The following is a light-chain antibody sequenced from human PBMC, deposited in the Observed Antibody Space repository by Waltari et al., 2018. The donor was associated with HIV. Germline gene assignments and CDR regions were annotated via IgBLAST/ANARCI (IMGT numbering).Light chain of an antibody. CDR2: GAS. CDR3: QQADSFPFT. CDR1: QSVSSSY. Sequence: EIVLTQSPGTLSLSPGERGTLSCRASQSVSSSYLAWYQQKPGQAPRLLIYGASSRATGIPDRFSGSGSGTDFTLSISGLEPEDFASYYCQQADSFPFTFGPGTTVDMK. J-gene: IGKJ3*01. V-gene: IGKV3-20*01.